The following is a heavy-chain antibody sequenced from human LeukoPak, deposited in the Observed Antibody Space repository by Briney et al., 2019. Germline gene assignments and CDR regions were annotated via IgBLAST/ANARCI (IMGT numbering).Heavy chain of an antibody. V-gene: IGHV4-34*01. D-gene: IGHD3-10*01. CDR2: INHSGST. CDR1: GGSFSGYY. Sequence: SETLSITCAVYGGSFSGYYWSWIRQPPGKGLEWIGEINHSGSTNYNPSLKSRVTISVDTSKNQFSLKLSSVTAADTAVYYCARDPTDVFHDAFDIWGQGTMVTVSS. CDR3: ARDPTDVFHDAFDI. J-gene: IGHJ3*02.